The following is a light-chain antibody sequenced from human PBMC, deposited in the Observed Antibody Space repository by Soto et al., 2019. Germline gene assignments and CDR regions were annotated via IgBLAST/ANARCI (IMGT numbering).Light chain of an antibody. CDR1: QSLSSSY. Sequence: EIVLTQSPGTLSLSPGEGATLSCRASQSLSSSYLAWYQQKPGQAPRLLIYGAYSRAIGIPARFSGSGSWTDFNLTISRLEPEDFSVYYCQVYGSSPPGTFGQGTRVDVK. V-gene: IGKV3-20*01. CDR2: GAY. CDR3: QVYGSSPPGT. J-gene: IGKJ1*01.